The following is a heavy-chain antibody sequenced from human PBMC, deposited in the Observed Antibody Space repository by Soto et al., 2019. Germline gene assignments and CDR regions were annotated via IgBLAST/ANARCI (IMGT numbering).Heavy chain of an antibody. Sequence: QVQLVQSGPEVKSPGSSVKISCKTFGGAFDRFAINWVRQAPGQGLEWMGGIIIIFGTPNYAQKFQGRVTFTADESTSTAYMEMSRLISEDTAVYYCARSPQRTVTLDYWGQGTLVTVSS. V-gene: IGHV1-69*01. CDR1: GGAFDRFA. J-gene: IGHJ4*02. D-gene: IGHD4-17*01. CDR3: ARSPQRTVTLDY. CDR2: IIIIFGTP.